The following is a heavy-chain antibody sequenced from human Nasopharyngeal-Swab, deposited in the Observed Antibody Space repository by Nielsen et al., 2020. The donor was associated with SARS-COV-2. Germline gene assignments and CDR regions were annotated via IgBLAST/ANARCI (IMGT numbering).Heavy chain of an antibody. CDR2: TYYSGST. V-gene: IGHV4-59*01. J-gene: IGHJ5*02. D-gene: IGHD1-1*01. Sequence: RQAPGKGLEWIGYTYYSGSTNYNPSLKSRVTISVDTSKNQFSLKLSSVTAADTAVYYCARGEPWKEWFDPWGQGTLVTVSS. CDR3: ARGEPWKEWFDP.